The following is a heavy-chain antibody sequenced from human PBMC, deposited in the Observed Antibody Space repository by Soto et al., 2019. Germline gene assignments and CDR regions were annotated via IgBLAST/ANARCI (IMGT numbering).Heavy chain of an antibody. CDR2: MNPNSGNT. J-gene: IGHJ4*02. V-gene: IGHV1-8*01. D-gene: IGHD2-15*01. CDR3: AVDIVVVVAANRKSNY. CDR1: GYTFTSYD. Sequence: ASVKVSCKASGYTFTSYDINWVRQATGQGLEWMGWMNPNSGNTGYAQKFQGRVTMTRNTSISTAYMELSSLRSEDTAVYYCAVDIVVVVAANRKSNYWGQGTLVTVSS.